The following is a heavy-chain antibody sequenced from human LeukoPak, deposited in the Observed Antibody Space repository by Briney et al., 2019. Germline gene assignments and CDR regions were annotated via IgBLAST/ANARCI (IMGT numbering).Heavy chain of an antibody. J-gene: IGHJ4*02. D-gene: IGHD6-25*01. V-gene: IGHV4-59*01. CDR2: IYYSGSA. CDR1: GGSISDYS. CDR3: ARAGGVKTAALDLDY. Sequence: SETLSLTCTVSGGSISDYSWSWIRHPPGKGLEWIGNIYYSGSANHNPSLKSRVTISRDTSKNQFSLKLTSVTTADTAVYYCARAGGVKTAALDLDYWGQGTLVTVSS.